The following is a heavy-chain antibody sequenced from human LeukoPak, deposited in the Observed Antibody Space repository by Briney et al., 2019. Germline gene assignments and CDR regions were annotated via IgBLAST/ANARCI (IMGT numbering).Heavy chain of an antibody. D-gene: IGHD2-15*01. Sequence: PGGSLRLSCAASGFSFSSSAMHWVRQAPGKGLEYVSAISSNGGTTHYANSVKGRFTISRDNSKNTLYLQMGSLRAEDMAVYYCARGSYCSGGSCYSAYWGQGTLVTVSS. CDR1: GFSFSSSA. V-gene: IGHV3-64*01. J-gene: IGHJ4*02. CDR3: ARGSYCSGGSCYSAY. CDR2: ISSNGGTT.